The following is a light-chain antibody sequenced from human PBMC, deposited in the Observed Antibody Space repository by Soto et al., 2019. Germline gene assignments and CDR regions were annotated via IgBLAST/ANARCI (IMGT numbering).Light chain of an antibody. Sequence: EIVLTQSPGTLSLYPGERANLSCRASQSVTSSLAWYQQKPGQAPRLLIYDASNRATGIPARFSGSGSGTDFTLTISSLEPEDFAVYYCQQRYNWPLTFGGGSKVEIK. CDR2: DAS. V-gene: IGKV3-11*01. J-gene: IGKJ4*01. CDR1: QSVTSS. CDR3: QQRYNWPLT.